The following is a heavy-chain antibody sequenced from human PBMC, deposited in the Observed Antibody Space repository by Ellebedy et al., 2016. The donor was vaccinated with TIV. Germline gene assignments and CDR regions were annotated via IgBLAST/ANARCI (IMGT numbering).Heavy chain of an antibody. CDR2: IYTSGST. CDR3: ARVLCSSTSCYSVYAFDI. CDR1: GGSISSGSYY. D-gene: IGHD2-2*02. Sequence: LRLSXTVSGGSISSGSYYWSWIRQPAGKGLEWIGRIYTSGSTNYNPSLKSRVTMSVDTSKNQFSLKLSSVTAADTAVYYCARVLCSSTSCYSVYAFDIWGQGTMVTVSS. V-gene: IGHV4-61*02. J-gene: IGHJ3*02.